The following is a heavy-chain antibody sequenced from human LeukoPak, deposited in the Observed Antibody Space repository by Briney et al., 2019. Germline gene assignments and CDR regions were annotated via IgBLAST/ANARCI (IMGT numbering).Heavy chain of an antibody. V-gene: IGHV3-53*01. CDR2: IYSGGST. J-gene: IGHJ4*02. CDR1: GFTVSSNY. CDR3: AKKRVLVVPAADFDY. D-gene: IGHD2-2*01. Sequence: GGSLRLSCAASGFTVSSNYMSWVRQAPGKGLEWVSVIYSGGSTYYADSVKGRFIISRDNSKYTLYLQVNSLRAEDTAIYYCAKKRVLVVPAADFDYWGQGTLVTVSS.